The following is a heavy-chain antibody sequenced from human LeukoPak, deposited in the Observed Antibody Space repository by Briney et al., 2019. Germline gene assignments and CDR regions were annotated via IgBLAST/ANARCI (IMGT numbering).Heavy chain of an antibody. D-gene: IGHD4-17*01. Sequence: KPSETLSLTCAVYGGSFSGYYWSWIRQPPGKGLEWIGEINHSGSTNYNPSLKSRVTISVDTSKNQFSLKLSSVTAADTAVYYCARGLRDYGDYWFDPWGQGTLVTVSS. CDR2: INHSGST. V-gene: IGHV4-34*01. CDR1: GGSFSGYY. CDR3: ARGLRDYGDYWFDP. J-gene: IGHJ5*02.